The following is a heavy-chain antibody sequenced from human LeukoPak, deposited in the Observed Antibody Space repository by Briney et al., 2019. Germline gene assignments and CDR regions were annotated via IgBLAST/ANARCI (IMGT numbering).Heavy chain of an antibody. V-gene: IGHV3-23*01. D-gene: IGHD1-14*01. CDR3: ARNQRYFDY. Sequence: WGSLSLSCAASGFTFSSYAMSWVRQAPGKGLEWVSTISGSGDGTYYADSVKGRFTISRDNSKNTLYLQMNSLRAEDTAVYYCARNQRYFDYWGPGNLCSVSS. CDR1: GFTFSSYA. J-gene: IGHJ4*01. CDR2: ISGSGDGT.